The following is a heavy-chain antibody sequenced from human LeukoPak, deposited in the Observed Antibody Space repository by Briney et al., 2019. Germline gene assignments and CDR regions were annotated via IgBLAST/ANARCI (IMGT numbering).Heavy chain of an antibody. V-gene: IGHV3-30*02. J-gene: IGHJ4*02. Sequence: QPGGSLRLSCAASGFTFSSYGMHWVRQAPGKGLEWVAFIRYDGRDKYYADAVRGRFTISRDNSKNTLDLQMNSLRVEDTAVYYCATRVGGPEGYWGQGTLVTVSS. CDR3: ATRVGGPEGY. D-gene: IGHD3-3*01. CDR1: GFTFSSYG. CDR2: IRYDGRDK.